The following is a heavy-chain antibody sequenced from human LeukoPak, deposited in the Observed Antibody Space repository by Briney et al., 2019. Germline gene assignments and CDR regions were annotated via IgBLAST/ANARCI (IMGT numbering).Heavy chain of an antibody. CDR3: AKDPTSVGGRHDWLLDY. D-gene: IGHD3-9*01. CDR1: GFTFNNYA. CDR2: IGFGDDSA. Sequence: PGGSLRLSCAASGFTFNNYAMSWVRQAPGKGLEWVSTIGFGDDSAYYADSVKGRFTISRDNSKNTLYLQMNYLRAEDAAVYYCAKDPTSVGGRHDWLLDYWGQGTLVTVSS. J-gene: IGHJ4*02. V-gene: IGHV3-23*01.